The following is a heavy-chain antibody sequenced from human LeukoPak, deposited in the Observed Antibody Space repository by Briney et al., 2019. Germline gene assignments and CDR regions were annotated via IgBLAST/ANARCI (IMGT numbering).Heavy chain of an antibody. D-gene: IGHD6-13*01. V-gene: IGHV1-46*01. Sequence: ASVKVSCKASGYTFTSHFMHWVRQAPGQGLEWMGIINPRGGSTSYTQKFQGRVTMTRDTSTSTVYMELSSLRSEDTAVYYCARWIRRSSSGFDYWGQGTLVTVSS. CDR3: ARWIRRSSSGFDY. CDR2: INPRGGST. J-gene: IGHJ4*02. CDR1: GYTFTSHF.